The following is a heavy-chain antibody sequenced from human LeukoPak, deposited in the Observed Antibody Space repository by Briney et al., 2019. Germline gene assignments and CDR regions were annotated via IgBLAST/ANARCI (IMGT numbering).Heavy chain of an antibody. Sequence: PGGSLRLSCAVSGFNFNSYGMSWVRQTPGKGLEWVSAISGSGRDTYYADSVKGRSTISRANTKNTVYLQMDSLRAEDTAVYYCATSITVVSMVISHADAFDIWGQGTMVTVSS. V-gene: IGHV3-23*01. CDR1: GFNFNSYG. J-gene: IGHJ3*02. D-gene: IGHD3-22*01. CDR3: ATSITVVSMVISHADAFDI. CDR2: ISGSGRDT.